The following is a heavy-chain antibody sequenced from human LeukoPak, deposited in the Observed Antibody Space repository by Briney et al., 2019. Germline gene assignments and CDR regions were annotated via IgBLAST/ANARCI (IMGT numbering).Heavy chain of an antibody. CDR3: ARKKYYDFWSGYDY. Sequence: SETLSLTCTVSGGSISSSSYYWGWIRHPPGKGLEWIGSIYYSGSTYYNPSLKSRVTISVDTSKNQFSLKLSSVTAADTAVYYCARKKYYDFWSGYDYWGQGTLVTVSS. CDR2: IYYSGST. D-gene: IGHD3-3*01. CDR1: GGSISSSSYY. J-gene: IGHJ4*02. V-gene: IGHV4-39*07.